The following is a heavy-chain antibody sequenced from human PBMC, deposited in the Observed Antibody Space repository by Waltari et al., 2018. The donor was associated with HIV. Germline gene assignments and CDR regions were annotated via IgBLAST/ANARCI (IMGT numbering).Heavy chain of an antibody. V-gene: IGHV3-15*01. J-gene: IGHJ4*02. CDR1: GFTFGNAW. CDR3: TTDPPPYYYDTSGEGY. D-gene: IGHD3-22*01. Sequence: EVQMVESGGGLVKPGGSLRLSCAASGFTFGNAWMPWVRQAPGKGLEWVGRIKSENDGGTTDYAAPVKGRFTISRDDSKNTLYLQMNSLKHEDTAVYYCTTDPPPYYYDTSGEGYWGQGTLVTVSS. CDR2: IKSENDGGTT.